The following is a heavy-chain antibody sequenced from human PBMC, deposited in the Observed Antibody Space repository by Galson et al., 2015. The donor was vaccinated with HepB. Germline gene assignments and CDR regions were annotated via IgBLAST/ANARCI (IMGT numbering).Heavy chain of an antibody. V-gene: IGHV3-33*01. D-gene: IGHD4-17*01. CDR3: AREDGDRYYYYGMDV. Sequence: SLRLSCAASGSTFSSYGMHWVRQAPGKGLEWVAVIWYDGSNKYYADSVKGRFTISRDNSKNTLYLQMNSLRAEDTAVYYCAREDGDRYYYYGMDVWGQGTTVTVSS. J-gene: IGHJ6*02. CDR2: IWYDGSNK. CDR1: GSTFSSYG.